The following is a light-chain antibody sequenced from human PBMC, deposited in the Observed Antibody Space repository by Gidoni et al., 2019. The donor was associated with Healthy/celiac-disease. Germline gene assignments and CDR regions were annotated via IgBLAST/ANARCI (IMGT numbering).Light chain of an antibody. V-gene: IGKV1-39*01. CDR3: QQSYSTPLT. J-gene: IGKJ4*01. Sequence: DIQMTQSPSSLSASVGDRVTITCRASQSISSYLNWYQQKPGKAPKLLIYAASSLQSGVPARFSGSGSGTEFTLTISRLQPEDFATYYGQQSYSTPLTFGGGTKVEIK. CDR2: AAS. CDR1: QSISSY.